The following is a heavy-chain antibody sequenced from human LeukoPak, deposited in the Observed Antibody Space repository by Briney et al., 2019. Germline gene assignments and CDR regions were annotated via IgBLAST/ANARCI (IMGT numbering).Heavy chain of an antibody. CDR1: GFTFSSYS. CDR2: IKQDGGEK. V-gene: IGHV3-7*01. D-gene: IGHD1-14*01. Sequence: PGGSLRLSCAASGFTFSSYSMNWVRQAPGKGLEWLANIKQDGGEKNYVDSVKGRFTISRDNAKNSLYLQMNSLRTDDTAVYFCATSPPGHAFDIWGQGTMVTVSS. CDR3: ATSPPGHAFDI. J-gene: IGHJ3*02.